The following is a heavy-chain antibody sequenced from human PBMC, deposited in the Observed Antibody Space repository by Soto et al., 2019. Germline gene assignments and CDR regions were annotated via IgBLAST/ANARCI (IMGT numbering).Heavy chain of an antibody. CDR1: GGSFSGYY. Sequence: SETLSLTCAVYGGSFSGYYWSWIRQPPGKGLEWIGEINHSGSTNYNPSLKSRVTISVDTSKNQFPLKLSSVTAADTAVYYCARGSSTYYYGSGNRQRNWFDPWGQGTLLTVSS. D-gene: IGHD3-10*01. CDR2: INHSGST. J-gene: IGHJ5*02. V-gene: IGHV4-34*01. CDR3: ARGSSTYYYGSGNRQRNWFDP.